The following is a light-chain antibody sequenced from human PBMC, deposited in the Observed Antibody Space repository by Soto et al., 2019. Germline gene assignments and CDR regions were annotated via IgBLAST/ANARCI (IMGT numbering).Light chain of an antibody. V-gene: IGKV1-5*01. Sequence: IQFPQSPSTLSPSVPVRVTIACLGSQSSSDWLAWYQQKPGKAPRLLIFDASSLESGIPARFSGSGSGTEFTLTSSSLQPEDFATYYCQQYSSYPWTFGQGTKV. CDR3: QQYSSYPWT. CDR1: QSSSDW. CDR2: DAS. J-gene: IGKJ1*01.